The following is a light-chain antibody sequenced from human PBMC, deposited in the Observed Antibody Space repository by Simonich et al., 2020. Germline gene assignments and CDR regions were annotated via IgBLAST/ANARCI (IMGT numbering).Light chain of an antibody. Sequence: DIQITQSPSTLSASVGDRVTITCRASQSISSWLSWYQQKPGKAPKLLIYKASSLESGVPSRFSGSGSGTEFTLTISSLQPEDVATYYCQKYNSAPRTFGQGTKVEIK. CDR3: QKYNSAPRT. CDR1: QSISSW. CDR2: KAS. V-gene: IGKV1-5*03. J-gene: IGKJ1*01.